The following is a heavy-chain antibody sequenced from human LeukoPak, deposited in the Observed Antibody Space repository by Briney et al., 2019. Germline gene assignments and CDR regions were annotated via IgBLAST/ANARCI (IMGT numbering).Heavy chain of an antibody. J-gene: IGHJ3*02. Sequence: PSETLSLTCTVSGGSVSSGSYYWSWIRQPPGKGLEWIGYIYYSGSTNYNPSLKSRVTISVDTSKNQFSLKLSSVTAGDTAVYYCAINYDILTGYLTGGFAFDIWGQGTMVTVSS. CDR2: IYYSGST. V-gene: IGHV4-61*01. CDR3: AINYDILTGYLTGGFAFDI. D-gene: IGHD3-9*01. CDR1: GGSVSSGSYY.